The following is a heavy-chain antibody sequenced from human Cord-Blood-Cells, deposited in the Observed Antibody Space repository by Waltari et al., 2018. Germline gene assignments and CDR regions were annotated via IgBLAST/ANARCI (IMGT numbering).Heavy chain of an antibody. CDR3: AISRGFDI. D-gene: IGHD3-16*01. V-gene: IGHV3-23*01. J-gene: IGHJ3*02. Sequence: EVQLLESGGGLVQPGGSLRLSCAASGFPFSSYAMSWVRQAPGKGREWVSAIRGSGGSTYYADAGKGRFTISRDNSKNTLYLQMNSLRAEDTAVYYCAISRGFDIWGQGTMVTVSS. CDR1: GFPFSSYA. CDR2: IRGSGGST.